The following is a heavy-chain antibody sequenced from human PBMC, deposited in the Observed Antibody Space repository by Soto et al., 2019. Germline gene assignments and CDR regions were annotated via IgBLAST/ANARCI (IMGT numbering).Heavy chain of an antibody. V-gene: IGHV3-9*01. D-gene: IGHD1-1*01. CDR2: ISWNSDSK. CDR3: AKDTTGTYTTFDY. CDR1: GFSFENHA. J-gene: IGHJ4*02. Sequence: EVQLVESGGGLVQPGRSLRLSCTASGFSFENHAMHWVRQAPGKGLEWVSGISWNSDSKGYADSVKGRFTVSRDNAKNSLYLQMNSLRAEDTALYYCAKDTTGTYTTFDYLGQGTLVTVSS.